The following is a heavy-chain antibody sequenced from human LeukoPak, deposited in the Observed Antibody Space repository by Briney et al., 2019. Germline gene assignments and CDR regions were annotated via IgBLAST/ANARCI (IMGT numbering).Heavy chain of an antibody. Sequence: GGSLRLSCAASGFTFSSYAMHWVRQAPGKGLEYVSAISSNGGSTYYANSVKGRFTISRDNYKNTLYLQMCSLRAEDMAVYYCARGIAAKYPRLDYWGQGTLVTVSS. J-gene: IGHJ4*02. V-gene: IGHV3-64*01. CDR2: ISSNGGST. CDR1: GFTFSSYA. D-gene: IGHD2-15*01. CDR3: ARGIAAKYPRLDY.